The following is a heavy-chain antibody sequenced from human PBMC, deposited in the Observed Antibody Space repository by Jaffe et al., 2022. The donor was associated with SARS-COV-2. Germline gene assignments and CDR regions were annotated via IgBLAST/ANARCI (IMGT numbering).Heavy chain of an antibody. D-gene: IGHD2-15*01. CDR3: ARGGYYGRTLDN. Sequence: QVQLQESGPGLVKASETLSLTCTVSGGPIRNSYWSWVRQAPGKGLEWIGHIYSTDSPTYKPSLKGRVTMSIDTSKSEFFLNLRSLTAADTAIYFCARGGYYGRTLDNWSQGTLVSVSS. V-gene: IGHV4-59*01. CDR1: GGPIRNSY. CDR2: IYSTDSP. J-gene: IGHJ4*02.